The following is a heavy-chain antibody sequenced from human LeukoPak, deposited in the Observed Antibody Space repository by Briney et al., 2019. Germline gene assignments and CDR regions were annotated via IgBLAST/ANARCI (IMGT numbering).Heavy chain of an antibody. D-gene: IGHD6-19*01. CDR3: AKDTGYTSGRLDY. J-gene: IGHJ4*02. CDR1: EFTFSNFG. CDR2: IHYDGSKE. Sequence: GSLRLSCAASEFTFSNFGMHWVRQAPGKGLEWVALIHYDGSKEYYADSVRGRFTISRDNSKNTLYLQMNSLTTADTGVYYCAKDTGYTSGRLDYWGQGTLLSVSS. V-gene: IGHV3-30*02.